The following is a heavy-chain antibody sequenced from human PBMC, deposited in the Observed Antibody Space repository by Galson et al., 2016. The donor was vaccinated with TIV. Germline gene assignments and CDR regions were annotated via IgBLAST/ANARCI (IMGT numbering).Heavy chain of an antibody. CDR2: IYPRDSDT. J-gene: IGHJ5*02. CDR1: DSW. V-gene: IGHV5-51*03. Sequence: QSGAEVKKPGESLNISCKGSDSWVAWVRQKPGRGPEYMGVIYPRDSDTRYSPSFEGQVTISVDKSFTTASLQWTSLKSSVSAIDFCAAWRPGGWRDPWGQGTQVIVSS. CDR3: AAWRPGGWRDP. D-gene: IGHD5-12*01.